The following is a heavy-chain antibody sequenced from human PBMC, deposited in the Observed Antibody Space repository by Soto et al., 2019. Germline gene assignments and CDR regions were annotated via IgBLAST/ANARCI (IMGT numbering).Heavy chain of an antibody. V-gene: IGHV5-10-1*01. D-gene: IGHD2-8*01. CDR1: GYSLTSYW. CDR3: ANLYETPNSNWFDP. J-gene: IGHJ5*02. CDR2: IDPSDSYT. Sequence: RGESLKNLCKGSGYSLTSYWISCVRKMPGKGLEWMRKIDPSDSYTNYSPSVQGHVTNSADKSISTAYLQWSSLKASDTDMYYCANLYETPNSNWFDPWVQGTLVTVTS.